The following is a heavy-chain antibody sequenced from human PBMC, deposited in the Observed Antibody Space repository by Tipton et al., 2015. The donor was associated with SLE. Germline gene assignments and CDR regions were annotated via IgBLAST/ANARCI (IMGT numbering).Heavy chain of an antibody. D-gene: IGHD1-1*01. CDR3: ARGGERRNDAFDI. J-gene: IGHJ3*02. V-gene: IGHV4-59*11. CDR2: IYYSGST. Sequence: TLSLTCTVSGGSISSHYWSWIRQPPGKGLEWIGYIYYSGSTNYNPSLKSRVTISVDTSKNQFSLKLSSVTAADTAVYYCARGGERRNDAFDIWGQGTMVTVSS. CDR1: GGSISSHY.